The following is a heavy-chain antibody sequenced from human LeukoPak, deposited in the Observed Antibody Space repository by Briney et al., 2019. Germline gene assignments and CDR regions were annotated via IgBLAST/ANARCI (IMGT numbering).Heavy chain of an antibody. CDR2: ISSSGSTI. CDR1: GFTFSDYY. V-gene: IGHV3-11*01. D-gene: IGHD1-14*01. CDR3: AREKPSSRLGHAFDI. J-gene: IGHJ3*02. Sequence: GGSLRLSCAASGFTFSDYYMSWIRQAPGKGLEWVSYISSSGSTIYYADSVKGRFTISRDNAKNSLYLQMNSLRAEDTAVYYCAREKPSSRLGHAFDIWGQGTRVTVSS.